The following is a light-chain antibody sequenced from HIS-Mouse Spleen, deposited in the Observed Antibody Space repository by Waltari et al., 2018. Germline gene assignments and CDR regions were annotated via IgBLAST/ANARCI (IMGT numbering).Light chain of an antibody. J-gene: IGKJ3*01. V-gene: IGKV1-8*01. Sequence: AIRMTQSPSSFSASTGDRVTITCRASQGISSYLAWYQQKPGKAPKLLIYAASTLQSGVPSRFSGSGSGTECTLTISCLQSEDFATYYCQQYYSYPFTFGPGTKVDIK. CDR1: QGISSY. CDR2: AAS. CDR3: QQYYSYPFT.